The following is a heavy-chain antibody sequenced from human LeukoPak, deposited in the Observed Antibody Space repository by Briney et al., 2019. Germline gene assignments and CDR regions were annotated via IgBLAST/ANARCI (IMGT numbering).Heavy chain of an antibody. CDR2: INPSGGST. CDR1: GYTFTSYY. V-gene: IGHV1-46*01. CDR3: AKSGTTTDGYTDRYYFDY. J-gene: IGHJ4*02. D-gene: IGHD3-16*02. Sequence: ASVKVSCKASGYTFTSYYMHWVRQAPGQGLEWMGIINPSGGSTSYAQKFQGRVTMTRDMSTSTVYMELSSLRSEDTAVYYCAKSGTTTDGYTDRYYFDYWGQGTLVTVSS.